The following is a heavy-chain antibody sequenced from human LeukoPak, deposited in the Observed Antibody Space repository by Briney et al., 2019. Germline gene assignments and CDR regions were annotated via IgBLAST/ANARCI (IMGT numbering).Heavy chain of an antibody. CDR2: ISYDGSNK. CDR3: ARVATLAAAVSY. J-gene: IGHJ4*02. Sequence: GGSLRLSCAASGFTFSSYAMHWVRQAPGKGLEWVAVISYDGSNKYYADSVKGRFTISRDNSKNTLYLQMNSLRAEDTAVYYCARVATLAAAVSYWGQGTLVTVSS. CDR1: GFTFSSYA. V-gene: IGHV3-30-3*01. D-gene: IGHD6-13*01.